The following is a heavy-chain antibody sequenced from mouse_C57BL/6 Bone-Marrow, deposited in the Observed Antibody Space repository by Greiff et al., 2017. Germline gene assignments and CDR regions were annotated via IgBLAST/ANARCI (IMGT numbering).Heavy chain of an antibody. CDR2: IWSGGST. V-gene: IGHV2-2*01. J-gene: IGHJ4*01. CDR3: ASYALYAMDY. Sequence: QVQLQQPGPGLVQPSQSLSITCTVSGFSLTSYGVHWVRQSPGKGLEWLGVIWSGGSTDYNAAFISRLSISKDNSKSQVFFKMNSLQADDTAIYYCASYALYAMDYWGQGTSVTVSS. CDR1: GFSLTSYG. D-gene: IGHD6-5*01.